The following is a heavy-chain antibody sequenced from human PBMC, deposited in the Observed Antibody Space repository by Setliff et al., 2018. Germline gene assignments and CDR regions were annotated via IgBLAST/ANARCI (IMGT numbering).Heavy chain of an antibody. CDR2: VYSNVGT. V-gene: IGHV4-4*07. CDR1: GGSINNYY. J-gene: IGHJ4*02. CDR3: AKGGTYRYFDF. D-gene: IGHD1-1*01. Sequence: SETLSLTCTVSGGSINNYYWSWIRQPAGKGLEWIGRVYSNVGTNFNPSLKSRAIMSVDASKNEISLKLKSVTAADTAVYYCAKGGTYRYFDFWGQGALVTVSS.